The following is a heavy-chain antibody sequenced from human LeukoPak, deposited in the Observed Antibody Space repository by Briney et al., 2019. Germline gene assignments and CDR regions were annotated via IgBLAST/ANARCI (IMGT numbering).Heavy chain of an antibody. Sequence: ASVKVSCKASGYTFTDYYVHWVRQAPEQGLEWMGWVNPNSGVTQYTQTFQGRVSMTRDTSINTAYMELNSLTSDDTAVYYCARDPSIAAAGWFDPWGQGTLVTVSS. CDR2: VNPNSGVT. CDR1: GYTFTDYY. CDR3: ARDPSIAAAGWFDP. J-gene: IGHJ5*02. V-gene: IGHV1-2*02. D-gene: IGHD6-13*01.